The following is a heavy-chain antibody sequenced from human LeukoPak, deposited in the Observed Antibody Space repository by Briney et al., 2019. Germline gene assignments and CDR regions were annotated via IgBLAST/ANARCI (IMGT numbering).Heavy chain of an antibody. CDR3: ARDGITIFGVVTNPFDY. CDR2: INTDGSST. D-gene: IGHD3-3*01. V-gene: IGHV3-74*01. Sequence: PGGSLRLSCAASGFTFSSYWMHWVRQAPGKGLVWVSRINTDGSSTSYADSVKGRFTISRDNAKSTLYLQMNSLRAEDTAVYYCARDGITIFGVVTNPFDYWGQGTLVTVSS. CDR1: GFTFSSYW. J-gene: IGHJ4*02.